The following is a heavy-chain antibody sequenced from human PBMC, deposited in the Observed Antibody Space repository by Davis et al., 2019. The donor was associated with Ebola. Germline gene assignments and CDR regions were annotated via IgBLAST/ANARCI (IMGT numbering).Heavy chain of an antibody. D-gene: IGHD3-22*01. J-gene: IGHJ6*02. CDR3: TPSTHYEDV. CDR2: IRSKANSYAT. V-gene: IGHV3-73*01. Sequence: GESLKISCAASGFTFSSYAMSWVRQASGKGLEWVGRIRSKANSYATAYAASVKGRFTISRDDSKNTAYLQMNSLKTEDTAVYYCTPSTHYEDVWGQGTTVTVSS. CDR1: GFTFSSYA.